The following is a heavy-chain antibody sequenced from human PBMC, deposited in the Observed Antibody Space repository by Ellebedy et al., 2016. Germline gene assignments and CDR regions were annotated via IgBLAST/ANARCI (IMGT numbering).Heavy chain of an antibody. CDR1: GFTFSSYS. D-gene: IGHD3-3*01. V-gene: IGHV3-48*04. CDR2: ISGTSSTI. Sequence: GGSLRLSCAASGFTFSSYSMNWVRQAPGKGLEWVSYISGTSSTIYYADSVKGRFTISRDNAENSLFLQMNSLRAEDTAVYYCARDSPGDFWSGLLKIEYYYYGMDVWGQGTTVTVSS. J-gene: IGHJ6*02. CDR3: ARDSPGDFWSGLLKIEYYYYGMDV.